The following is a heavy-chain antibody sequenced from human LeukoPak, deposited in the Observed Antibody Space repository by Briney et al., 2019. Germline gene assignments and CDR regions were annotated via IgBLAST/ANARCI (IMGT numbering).Heavy chain of an antibody. CDR2: IGSVGHST. D-gene: IGHD3-16*02. CDR1: GFRFSDAA. J-gene: IGHJ3*02. V-gene: IGHV3-23*01. CDR3: AKDIELSI. Sequence: GGSLRLSCAASGFRFSDAAMTWVRQAPGKGLEWVSLIGSVGHSTYYGDSVKGRFTTSRDNSKNTLSLQMNSLRVEDTAMYYCAKDIELSILGLGTMVTVSS.